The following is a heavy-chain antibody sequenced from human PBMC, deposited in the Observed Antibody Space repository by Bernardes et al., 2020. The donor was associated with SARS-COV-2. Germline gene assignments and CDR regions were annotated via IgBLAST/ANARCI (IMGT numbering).Heavy chain of an antibody. V-gene: IGHV4-61*02. J-gene: IGHJ4*02. CDR1: GDSISSGGYF. D-gene: IGHD6-6*01. CDR2: VYASGSP. Sequence: SETLSLTCTVSGDSISSGGYFWSWIRQPAGKGLEWIGRVYASGSPKYNPSLKSRVTISLDTPKNQFSLKLTSMTAADTAVYYCATLRIAAGRVDDYWGQGTLVTVSS. CDR3: ATLRIAAGRVDDY.